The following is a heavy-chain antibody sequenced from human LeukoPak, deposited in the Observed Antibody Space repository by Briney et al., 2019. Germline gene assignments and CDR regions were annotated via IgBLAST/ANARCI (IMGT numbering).Heavy chain of an antibody. Sequence: SETLSLTCGVYGGSFSGYYWSWIRQPPGKGLEWIGEINHSGITDYNPSLKSRVTISLDTSKNQFSLNLTSVTAADTAVYYCARDLGTTYFDYWGQGTLVTASS. CDR2: INHSGIT. J-gene: IGHJ4*02. D-gene: IGHD1/OR15-1a*01. V-gene: IGHV4-34*01. CDR1: GGSFSGYY. CDR3: ARDLGTTYFDY.